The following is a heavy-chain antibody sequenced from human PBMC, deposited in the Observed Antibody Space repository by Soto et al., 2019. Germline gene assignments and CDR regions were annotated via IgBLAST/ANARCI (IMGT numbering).Heavy chain of an antibody. CDR3: AAGGGGGRY. D-gene: IGHD2-21*01. J-gene: IGHJ4*02. CDR2: INAGNGDT. Sequence: QVQLVQSGAEVKKPGASVKVSCKASGYTFISYAMHWVRQAPGHSLEWMGWINAGNGDTRYSQTFQGRVSFTRDTSASTAYMELSSLTSEDTAIYYCAAGGGGGRYWGQGTLVTVSS. CDR1: GYTFISYA. V-gene: IGHV1-3*01.